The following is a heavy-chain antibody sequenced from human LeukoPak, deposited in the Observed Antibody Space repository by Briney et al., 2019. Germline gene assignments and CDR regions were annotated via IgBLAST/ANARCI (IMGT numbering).Heavy chain of an antibody. J-gene: IGHJ4*02. V-gene: IGHV4-59*01. Sequence: PSETLSLTCAVYDGSFSGYYWSWIRQPPGKGLEWIGYIYYSGTTNYNPSLKGRVSMSVDTSKNHFSLKLSSVTAADTAVYYCARVGRYYDSSGYYYFDYWGQGTLVTVSS. CDR1: DGSFSGYY. CDR2: IYYSGTT. D-gene: IGHD3-22*01. CDR3: ARVGRYYDSSGYYYFDY.